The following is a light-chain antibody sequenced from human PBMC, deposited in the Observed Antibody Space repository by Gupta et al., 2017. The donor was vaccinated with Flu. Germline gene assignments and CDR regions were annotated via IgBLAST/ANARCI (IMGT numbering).Light chain of an antibody. Sequence: TVPLTCGLNSGSVSTNNYPSWYQQAPGQAPRSLMFATTARSTGVPDRFSGSILGNKAALTIAGAQADDEADYYCVLYMGNGISVFGGGTRLTVL. V-gene: IGLV8-61*01. CDR2: ATT. CDR3: VLYMGNGISV. CDR1: SGSVSTNNY. J-gene: IGLJ3*02.